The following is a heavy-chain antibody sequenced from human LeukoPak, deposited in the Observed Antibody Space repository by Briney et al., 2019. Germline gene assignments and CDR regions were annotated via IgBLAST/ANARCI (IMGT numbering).Heavy chain of an antibody. J-gene: IGHJ6*02. CDR1: GYTFTSYG. D-gene: IGHD5-12*01. V-gene: IGHV1-18*01. CDR2: IGAYNGNT. Sequence: ASVKVSCKASGYTFTSYGISWVRQAPGPGLEWMGWIGAYNGNTNYAKKLQGRVTITKDKSKSTAYMELRSLRSDDTAVYYCAGEVATIYYYGMDVWGQGTTVTASS. CDR3: AGEVATIYYYGMDV.